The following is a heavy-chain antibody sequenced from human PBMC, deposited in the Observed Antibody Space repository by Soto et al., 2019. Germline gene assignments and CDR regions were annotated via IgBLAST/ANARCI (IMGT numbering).Heavy chain of an antibody. D-gene: IGHD4-17*01. CDR2: IYYRGST. CDR1: GDSISSGDYY. J-gene: IGHJ5*02. V-gene: IGHV4-30-4*01. Sequence: PSETLSLTCTVSGDSISSGDYYWSWFRQPPGKGLEWIGYIYYRGSTYYNASLKSRVTISIDTSKNQFSLRLGSVTAADTAVYYCARCYYGHQNWFDPWGQGTLVTVS. CDR3: ARCYYGHQNWFDP.